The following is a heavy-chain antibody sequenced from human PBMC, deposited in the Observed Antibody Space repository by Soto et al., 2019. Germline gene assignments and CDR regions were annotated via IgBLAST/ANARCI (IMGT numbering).Heavy chain of an antibody. D-gene: IGHD6-13*01. CDR1: GDSVSSRSYY. Sequence: SETLSLTCTVSGDSVSSRSYYWGWIRQPPGKGLEYIGSIYYSPSLKSRVTISLDASMNQFSLKLTSMSVADTAMYYCARQATNSWSYWGQGTLVTVSS. CDR3: ARQATNSWSY. CDR2: IYYS. J-gene: IGHJ4*02. V-gene: IGHV4-39*01.